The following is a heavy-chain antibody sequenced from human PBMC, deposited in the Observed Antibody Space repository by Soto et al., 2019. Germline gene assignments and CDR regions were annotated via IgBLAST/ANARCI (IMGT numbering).Heavy chain of an antibody. D-gene: IGHD5-12*01. J-gene: IGHJ4*02. V-gene: IGHV3-23*01. CDR2: ITSTGSST. CDR1: GFIFSNYA. CDR3: AKGAEGYVVSSLDY. Sequence: GGYLRLSCAASGFIFSNYAMTWVRQAPGKGLEWVSAITSTGSSTYYADSVKGRFTISRDNSKNTLYLQINSLTAEDTAVYYCAKGAEGYVVSSLDYWGQGTLVTVSS.